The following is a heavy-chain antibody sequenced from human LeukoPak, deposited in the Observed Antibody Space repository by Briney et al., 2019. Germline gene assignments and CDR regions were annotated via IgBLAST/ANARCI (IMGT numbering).Heavy chain of an antibody. D-gene: IGHD2-2*01. V-gene: IGHV4-4*02. CDR1: GGSISSSNW. CDR3: ARAGQGYCTSASCYLSLDY. Sequence: SETLSLTCAISGGSISSSNWWSWVRQPPGKGLEWIGQIYHSGSTNYNPSLKSRVAISVDKSKNQFSLNLNSVSAADTAVYYCARAGQGYCTSASCYLSLDYWGQGTLVTVSS. CDR2: IYHSGST. J-gene: IGHJ4*02.